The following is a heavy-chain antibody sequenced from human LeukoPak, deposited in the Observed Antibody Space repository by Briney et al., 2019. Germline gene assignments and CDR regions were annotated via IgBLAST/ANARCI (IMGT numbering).Heavy chain of an antibody. J-gene: IGHJ3*02. CDR3: ARGATIYAFDI. CDR2: IYYSGST. Sequence: SETLSLTCTVSGGSISSYYRSWIRQPPGKGLEWIGYIYYSGSTNYNPSLKSRVTLSVDTSKNQFSLKLSSVTAADTAVYYCARGATIYAFDIWGQGTMVTVSS. CDR1: GGSISSYY. V-gene: IGHV4-59*01. D-gene: IGHD5-24*01.